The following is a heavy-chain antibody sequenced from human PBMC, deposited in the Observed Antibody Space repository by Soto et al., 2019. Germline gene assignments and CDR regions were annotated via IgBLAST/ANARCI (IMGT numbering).Heavy chain of an antibody. J-gene: IGHJ6*02. D-gene: IGHD3-3*01. Sequence: QVQLVQSGGEVKKPGASVKVSCKSSGYRFETYAMNWVRQAPGQGLEWMGWTSSYNTDTFYADKFQDRVSMTTDTSMGTAYMELRSLSSDDTVVYYCGRGHGVIIGAMDVWGQGTAVTVSS. V-gene: IGHV1-18*01. CDR3: GRGHGVIIGAMDV. CDR1: GYRFETYA. CDR2: TSSYNTDT.